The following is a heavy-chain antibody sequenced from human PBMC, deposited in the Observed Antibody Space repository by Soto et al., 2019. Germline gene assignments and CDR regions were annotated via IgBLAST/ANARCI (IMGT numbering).Heavy chain of an antibody. CDR3: ASGGPTGWLAPDDAFDI. D-gene: IGHD6-19*01. CDR2: ISAYNGNT. J-gene: IGHJ3*02. V-gene: IGHV1-18*01. CDR1: GYTFTSYG. Sequence: QVQPVQSGAEVKKPGASVKVSCKASGYTFTSYGISWVRQAPGQGLERMGWISAYNGNTNYAQKLQGRVTMTTDTSTSTAYMELRSLRSDDTAVYYCASGGPTGWLAPDDAFDIWGQGTMVTVSS.